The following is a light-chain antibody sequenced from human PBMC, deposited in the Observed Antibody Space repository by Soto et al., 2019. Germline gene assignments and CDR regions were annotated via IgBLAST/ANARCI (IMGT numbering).Light chain of an antibody. V-gene: IGLV1-47*01. J-gene: IGLJ2*01. CDR2: RNN. CDR3: SSYTSSSTLV. CDR1: SSNIVSNC. Sequence: QSVLTQPPSASGTPGQRVTISCSGSSSNIVSNCVYWYQQLPGTAPKLLIYRNNQRPSGVSNRFSGSKSGNTASLTISGLQAEDEADYYCSSYTSSSTLVFGGGTKLTVL.